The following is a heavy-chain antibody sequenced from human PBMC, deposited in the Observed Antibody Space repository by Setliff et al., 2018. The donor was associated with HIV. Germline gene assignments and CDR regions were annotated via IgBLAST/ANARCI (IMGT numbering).Heavy chain of an antibody. D-gene: IGHD1-1*01. CDR1: GGSISSSNW. V-gene: IGHV3-7*01. J-gene: IGHJ4*02. CDR2: IKQGGSEK. CDR3: AGSRGYFVQAD. Sequence: ETLSLTCAVSGGSISSSNWWSWVRQAPGEGLEWVANIKQGGSEKYYADSVKGRFTISRDNAKNSQYLLMSDLRAEDTAVYYCAGSRGYFVQADWGQGTLVTVSS.